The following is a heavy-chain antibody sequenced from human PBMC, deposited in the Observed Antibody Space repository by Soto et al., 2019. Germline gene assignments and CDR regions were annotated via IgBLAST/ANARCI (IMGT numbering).Heavy chain of an antibody. J-gene: IGHJ4*02. D-gene: IGHD6-19*01. CDR3: ARVGSSGWSPDY. V-gene: IGHV4-59*11. Sequence: SETLSLNCTVSVGPISGHYWIWIRQPPGEGMEWIGYIFYSGSTTYNNNPSLKSRVSISVDTSKNQFYLRLTSVTAADTAVYYCARVGSSGWSPDYWGQGTLVTVSS. CDR2: IFYSGSTTY. CDR1: VGPISGHY.